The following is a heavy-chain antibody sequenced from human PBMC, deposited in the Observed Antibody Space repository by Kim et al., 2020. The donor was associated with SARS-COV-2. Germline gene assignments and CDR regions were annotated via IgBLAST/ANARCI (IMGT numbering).Heavy chain of an antibody. J-gene: IGHJ4*02. Sequence: LMWVSLINLDRSTTNYADSVKGRFIVSRDNTKNTLFLHMNSLRAEDTALSYCARVGLLRGNSGYGTFDFWGQGALVTVSS. CDR3: ARVGLLRGNSGYGTFDF. CDR2: INLDRSTT. V-gene: IGHV3-74*01. D-gene: IGHD5-12*01.